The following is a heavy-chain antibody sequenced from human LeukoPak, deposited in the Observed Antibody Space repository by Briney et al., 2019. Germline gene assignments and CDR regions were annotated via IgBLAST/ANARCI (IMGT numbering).Heavy chain of an antibody. CDR3: ARAPSEIGGYYPEYFRH. J-gene: IGHJ1*01. D-gene: IGHD3-22*01. CDR2: INTDGSTT. Sequence: HPGGSLRLSCAASGFTFSNYWIHWVRQAPGKGLVWVSRINTDGSTTNYADSVKGRFTISRDNAKNTVSLQMNSLRAEDTGVYYCARAPSEIGGYYPEYFRHWGQGTLVIVSS. CDR1: GFTFSNYW. V-gene: IGHV3-74*01.